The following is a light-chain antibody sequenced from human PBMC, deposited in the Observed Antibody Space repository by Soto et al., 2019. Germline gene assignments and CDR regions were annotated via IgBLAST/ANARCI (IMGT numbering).Light chain of an antibody. CDR2: AAS. CDR1: QGISSY. Sequence: IQLTQSPSSLSASVGDRVTITCRASQGISSYLAWYQQKPGKAPKLLIYAASTLQSGVPSRFSGSGSGTDFTLTISSLQPEDFATYYCQQPNSYPLTFGGGTKVDIK. J-gene: IGKJ4*01. V-gene: IGKV1-9*01. CDR3: QQPNSYPLT.